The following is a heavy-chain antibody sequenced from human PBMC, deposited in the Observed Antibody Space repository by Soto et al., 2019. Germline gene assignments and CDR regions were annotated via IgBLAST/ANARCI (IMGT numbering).Heavy chain of an antibody. CDR2: VYYTGST. J-gene: IGHJ4*02. D-gene: IGHD3-3*01. Sequence: PSETLSLTCSVSGGSISGSYWSWIRQSPGKGLEWLGYVYYTGSTNYSPSLRSRVSISVDTSKNEFSLRLSSVTAADTAVYFCAWSVAAPGAHFDYWGQGTQVTVSS. V-gene: IGHV4-59*12. CDR3: AWSVAAPGAHFDY. CDR1: GGSISGSY.